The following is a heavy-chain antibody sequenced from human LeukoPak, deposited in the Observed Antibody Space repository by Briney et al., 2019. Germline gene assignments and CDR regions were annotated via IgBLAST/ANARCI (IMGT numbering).Heavy chain of an antibody. Sequence: GGSLRLSCEASGFTFGTYGMTWVRQAPGKGLEWVSGITGSSTWTYYADSVRGRFTISRDNSKNTLHLQMNNLTADDAAIYYCARELVSLGTGYFDLWGRGTLVTVSS. J-gene: IGHJ2*01. CDR2: ITGSSTWT. CDR3: ARELVSLGTGYFDL. V-gene: IGHV3-23*01. CDR1: GFTFGTYG. D-gene: IGHD7-27*01.